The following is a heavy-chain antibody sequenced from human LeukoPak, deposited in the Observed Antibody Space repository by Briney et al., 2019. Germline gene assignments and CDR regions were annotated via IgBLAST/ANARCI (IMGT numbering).Heavy chain of an antibody. D-gene: IGHD1-1*01. J-gene: IGHJ4*02. Sequence: GGSLRLSCAAAGFMCDTYWMNWVHQAPGNWRECVANIKQDGSEKYSVDSVKGRFPVSRDNAKNSLYLHMNDMRAEDTAVYYCARGWDTNWDHYFDYWGQGTLVTVSS. CDR3: ARGWDTNWDHYFDY. CDR2: IKQDGSEK. V-gene: IGHV3-7*01. CDR1: GFMCDTYW.